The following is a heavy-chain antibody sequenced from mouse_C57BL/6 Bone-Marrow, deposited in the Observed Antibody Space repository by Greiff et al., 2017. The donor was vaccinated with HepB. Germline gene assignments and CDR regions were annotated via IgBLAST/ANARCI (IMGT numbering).Heavy chain of an antibody. D-gene: IGHD1-2*01. CDR1: GYTFTSYW. CDR3: ARSPITTAVSMDY. V-gene: IGHV1-69*01. Sequence: VQLQQSGAELVMPGASVKLSCKASGYTFTSYWMHWVKQRPGQGLEWIGEIDPSDSYTNYNQKFKGKSTLTVDKSSSTAYMQLSSLTSEDSAVYDCARSPITTAVSMDYWGQGTSVTVSS. J-gene: IGHJ4*01. CDR2: IDPSDSYT.